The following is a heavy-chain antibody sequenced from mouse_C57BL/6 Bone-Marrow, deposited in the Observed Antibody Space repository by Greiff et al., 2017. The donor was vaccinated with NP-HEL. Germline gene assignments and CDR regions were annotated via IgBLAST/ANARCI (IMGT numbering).Heavy chain of an antibody. V-gene: IGHV1-81*01. CDR2: IYPGSGST. CDR3: ARGGDGYYPMDY. CDR1: GYTFTSYG. D-gene: IGHD2-3*01. Sequence: VKLQQSGAELARPGASVKLSCKASGYTFTSYGISWVKQRTGQGLEWIGDIYPGSGSTNYNEKFKSKATLTVDTSSSTGYMQLSSLTSEDSAVYYCARGGDGYYPMDYWGQGTSVTVSS. J-gene: IGHJ4*01.